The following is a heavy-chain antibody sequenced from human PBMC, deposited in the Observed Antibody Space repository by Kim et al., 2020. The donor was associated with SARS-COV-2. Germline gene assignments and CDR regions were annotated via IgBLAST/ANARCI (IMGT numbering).Heavy chain of an antibody. V-gene: IGHV3-74*01. D-gene: IGHD6-13*01. CDR3: TRGLGSTWYISDY. Sequence: YADAVKGQFTISRDNAKNTMYLQRNSLRVDDTAVYYCTRGLGSTWYISDYWGQGTLVTVSS. J-gene: IGHJ4*02.